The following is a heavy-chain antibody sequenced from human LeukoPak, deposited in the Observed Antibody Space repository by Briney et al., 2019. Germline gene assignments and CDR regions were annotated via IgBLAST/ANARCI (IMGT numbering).Heavy chain of an antibody. Sequence: ASVKVSCQASGYTFTSYYMHWVRQAPAQGLEWMGIINPSGGSTSYAQMFQGRVTMTRYPSTSTVYMELSSLRSEDTAVYYCARAGEVTSDLGYWGQGTLVTVSS. V-gene: IGHV1-46*01. D-gene: IGHD3-16*01. J-gene: IGHJ4*02. CDR1: GYTFTSYY. CDR3: ARAGEVTSDLGY. CDR2: INPSGGST.